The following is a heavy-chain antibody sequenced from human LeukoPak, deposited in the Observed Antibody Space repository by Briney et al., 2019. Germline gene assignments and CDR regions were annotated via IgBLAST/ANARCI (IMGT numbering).Heavy chain of an antibody. D-gene: IGHD3-22*01. Sequence: ASVKVSCKVSGYTLTELSMHWVRQAPGKGLEWMGGFDPEDGETIYAQKFQGRVTMTEDTSTDTAYMELSSLRSEDTAVYYCAIHYYDSSGYYERYFDYWGQGTLVTVSS. CDR3: AIHYYDSSGYYERYFDY. V-gene: IGHV1-24*01. J-gene: IGHJ4*02. CDR1: GYTLTELS. CDR2: FDPEDGET.